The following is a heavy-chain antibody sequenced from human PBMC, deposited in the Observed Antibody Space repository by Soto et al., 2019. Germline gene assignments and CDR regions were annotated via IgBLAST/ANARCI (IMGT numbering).Heavy chain of an antibody. V-gene: IGHV3-74*01. Sequence: EVQLVESGGGLVQPGGSLRLSCAASGFTYSSYWMHWVRQAPGKGLVWVSRINSDGSSTTYADSVKGRFTISRDNAKNTLYLQMNRLRGEDTAIYYCARGEMATMWPFGYWGQGTLVTVSS. CDR1: GFTYSSYW. CDR2: INSDGSST. CDR3: ARGEMATMWPFGY. D-gene: IGHD5-12*01. J-gene: IGHJ4*02.